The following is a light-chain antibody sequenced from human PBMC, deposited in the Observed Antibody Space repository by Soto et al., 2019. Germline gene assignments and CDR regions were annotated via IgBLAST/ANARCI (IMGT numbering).Light chain of an antibody. V-gene: IGKV3-20*01. Sequence: EIVLTQSPGTLSLSPGERATLSCRASQSVSSSYLAWYQQKPGQAPRLLIFDASSRATGISDRFSGSGSGTDFTLTISRPEPEDFAVYYCQQYGRSPWTFGQGTKVDIK. CDR2: DAS. CDR1: QSVSSSY. CDR3: QQYGRSPWT. J-gene: IGKJ1*01.